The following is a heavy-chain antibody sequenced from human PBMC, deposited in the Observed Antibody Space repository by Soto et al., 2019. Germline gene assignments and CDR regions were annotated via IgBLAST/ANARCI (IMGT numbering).Heavy chain of an antibody. Sequence: PSETLSLTCTVSGGSISGYYWGWIRQPPGKGLQWIGYIYYSGSPNYNPSLKSRATISVDPSKKQFSLKLSSVTAADTAVYYCARHFRAFEIWGRGTMVTVSS. CDR3: ARHFRAFEI. CDR1: GGSISGYY. J-gene: IGHJ3*02. V-gene: IGHV4-59*01. CDR2: IYYSGSP.